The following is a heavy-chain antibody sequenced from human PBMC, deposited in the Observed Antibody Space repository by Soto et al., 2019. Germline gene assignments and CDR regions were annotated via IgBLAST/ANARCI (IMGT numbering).Heavy chain of an antibody. CDR3: ARGGGIVVVTAPYDR. CDR1: GYTFSSYY. J-gene: IGHJ5*02. CDR2: INPSGGYT. Sequence: XSVKVSFNASGYTFSSYYMNLVRHTPGQGLEWLGIINPSGGYTTYAQRFLGRVTMTSDTSTSTVHMELGSLTSEDTAVYYCARGGGIVVVTAPYDRWGQGTLVTVSS. V-gene: IGHV1-46*03. D-gene: IGHD2-21*02.